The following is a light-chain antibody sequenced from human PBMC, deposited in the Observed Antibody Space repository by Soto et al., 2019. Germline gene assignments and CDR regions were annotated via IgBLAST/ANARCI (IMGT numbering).Light chain of an antibody. J-gene: IGKJ4*01. V-gene: IGKV1-27*01. Sequence: DIQVTQSPSSLSAALGDRVTITCRANQPIGVYLAWFQQQPGKVPKLLIYAASALQSGVPSRFSGSGSGTDFPLTISSLQPEDIATYYWQKYNSAPLTFGGGTKVEI. CDR3: QKYNSAPLT. CDR2: AAS. CDR1: QPIGVY.